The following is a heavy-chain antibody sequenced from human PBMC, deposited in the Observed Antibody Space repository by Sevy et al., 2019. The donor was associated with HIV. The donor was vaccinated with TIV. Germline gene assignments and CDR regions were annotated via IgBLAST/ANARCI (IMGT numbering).Heavy chain of an antibody. D-gene: IGHD3-3*01. CDR2: MNPKSGNT. CDR1: GYTFTSYD. J-gene: IGHJ6*02. V-gene: IGHV1-8*01. CDR3: ARQLKYDFWSGYPIYYYYGLDV. Sequence: ASVKVSCKASGYTFTSYDINWVRQATGQGLEWMGWMNPKSGNTGYAQKFQGRVTMTRNTSISTAYMELSSLRSEDTAVYYCARQLKYDFWSGYPIYYYYGLDVWGQGTTVTVSS.